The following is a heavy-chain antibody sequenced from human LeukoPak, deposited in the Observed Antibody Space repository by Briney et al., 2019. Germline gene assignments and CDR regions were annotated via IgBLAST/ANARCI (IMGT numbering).Heavy chain of an antibody. J-gene: IGHJ4*02. Sequence: PGGSLRLSCAASEFTFSSYSMNWVRQAPGKGLQWVSYITGSGSGIHYADSVKGRFTISRDNSKNTLYLQMNSLRTEDTAVYYCARDGSTGWHYFEYWGQGTLVTVSS. V-gene: IGHV3-48*01. D-gene: IGHD6-19*01. CDR3: ARDGSTGWHYFEY. CDR1: EFTFSSYS. CDR2: ITGSGSGI.